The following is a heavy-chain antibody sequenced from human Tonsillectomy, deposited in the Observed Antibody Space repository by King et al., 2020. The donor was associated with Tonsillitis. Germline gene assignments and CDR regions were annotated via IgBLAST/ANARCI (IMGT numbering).Heavy chain of an antibody. J-gene: IGHJ4*02. V-gene: IGHV1-18*01. D-gene: IGHD2-15*01. CDR2: INTYNDNT. CDR1: GYTFTNYV. CDR3: ARDLYCSGGSCSAFDY. Sequence: QLVQSGAEVKKPGASVKVSCKASGYTFTNYVISWVRQAPGQGFEWMGWINTYNDNTNYAQKLQGRVTMTTDTSTTTAYMELRSLRSDDTAVYYCARDLYCSGGSCSAFDYWGQGTLVTVSS.